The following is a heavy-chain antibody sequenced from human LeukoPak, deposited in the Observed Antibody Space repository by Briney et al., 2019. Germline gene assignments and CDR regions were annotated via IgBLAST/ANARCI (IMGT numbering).Heavy chain of an antibody. CDR3: AKDITMIVVTPPQLSMDY. D-gene: IGHD3-22*01. Sequence: GGSLRLSCAASGCTFDDYAMHWVRQAPGKGLEWVSLISGGGGSTYYADSVKGRFTISRDNSTNSLYLKMNSLRTEDTALYYCAKDITMIVVTPPQLSMDYWGQGTLVTVSS. CDR2: ISGGGGST. J-gene: IGHJ4*02. V-gene: IGHV3-43*02. CDR1: GCTFDDYA.